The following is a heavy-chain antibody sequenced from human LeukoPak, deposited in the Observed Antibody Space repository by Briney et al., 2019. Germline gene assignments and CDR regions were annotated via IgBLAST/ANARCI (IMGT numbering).Heavy chain of an antibody. D-gene: IGHD2-2*01. Sequence: GGSLRLPCAASGFTFSNAWMNWVRQAPGKGLEWVGRIKSKTDGGTTDHAAPVKGRFTISRDNSKNTLYLQMSSLRAEDTAVYYCVKDRRAYTYQLHANNWFDPWGQGTLVTVSS. CDR1: GFTFSNAW. V-gene: IGHV3-15*07. CDR3: VKDRRAYTYQLHANNWFDP. CDR2: IKSKTDGGTT. J-gene: IGHJ5*02.